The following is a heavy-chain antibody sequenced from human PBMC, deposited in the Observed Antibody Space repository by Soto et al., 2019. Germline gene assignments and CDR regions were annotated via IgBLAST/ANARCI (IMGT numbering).Heavy chain of an antibody. D-gene: IGHD3-3*01. CDR1: GFTVSSNY. CDR2: IYSGGST. Sequence: GGSLRLSCAASGFTVSSNYMSWVRQAPGKGLEWVSVIYSGGSTYYADSVKGRFTISRDNSKNTLYLQMNSLRAEDTAVYYCARGGWSIFGVVTLFDYWGQGTLVTVSS. J-gene: IGHJ4*02. CDR3: ARGGWSIFGVVTLFDY. V-gene: IGHV3-66*01.